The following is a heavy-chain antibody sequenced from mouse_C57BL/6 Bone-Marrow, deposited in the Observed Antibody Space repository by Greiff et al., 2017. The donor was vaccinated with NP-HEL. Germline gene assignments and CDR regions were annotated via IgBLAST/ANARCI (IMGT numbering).Heavy chain of an antibody. J-gene: IGHJ1*03. CDR2: IDPSDSYT. CDR3: ARNHGYSWYFDV. Sequence: QVQLQQPGAELVKPGASVKLSCKASGYTFTSYWMQWVKQRPGQGLEWIGEIDPSDSYTNYNQKFKGKATLTVDTSSSTAYMQLSSLTSEDSAVYYCARNHGYSWYFDVWGTGTTVTVSS. D-gene: IGHD2-3*01. V-gene: IGHV1-50*01. CDR1: GYTFTSYW.